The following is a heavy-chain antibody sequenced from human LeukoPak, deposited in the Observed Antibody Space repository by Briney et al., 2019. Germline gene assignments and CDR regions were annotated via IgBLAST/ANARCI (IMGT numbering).Heavy chain of an antibody. D-gene: IGHD2-2*01. CDR2: ISSSSSYI. CDR1: GFTFSSYS. CDR3: ARDRQGRFCSSTSCYAGSYGMDV. J-gene: IGHJ6*02. V-gene: IGHV3-21*01. Sequence: GGSLRLSCAASGFTFSSYSMNWVRQAPGKGLEWVSSISSSSSYIYYADSVKGRFSISRDDAKNSLYLQMNSLRAEDTAVYYCARDRQGRFCSSTSCYAGSYGMDVWGQGTTVTVSS.